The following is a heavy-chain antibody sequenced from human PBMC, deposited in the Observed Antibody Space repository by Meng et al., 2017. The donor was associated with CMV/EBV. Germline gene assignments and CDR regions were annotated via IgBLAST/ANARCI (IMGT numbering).Heavy chain of an antibody. D-gene: IGHD2-2*01. CDR1: GGSISSYY. Sequence: QVQLQESGPGLVKPSETPSLTCTVSGGSISSYYWSWIRQPAGKGLEWIGRIYTSGSTNYNPSLKSRVTMSVDTSKNQFSLKLSSVTAADTAVYYCAREDIVVVPAARGFDYWGQGTLVTVSS. CDR3: AREDIVVVPAARGFDY. V-gene: IGHV4-4*07. CDR2: IYTSGST. J-gene: IGHJ4*02.